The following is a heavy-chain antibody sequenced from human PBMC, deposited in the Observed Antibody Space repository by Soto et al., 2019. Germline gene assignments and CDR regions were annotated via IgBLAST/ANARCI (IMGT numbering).Heavy chain of an antibody. D-gene: IGHD3-10*01. CDR2: INPSGGST. CDR3: ARGGSVWFGEPASLDY. Sequence: ASVKVSCKASGYTFTSYYMHWVRQAPGQGLEWMGIINPSGGSTSYAQKFQGRVTMTRDTSTSTVYMELSSLRSEDTAVYYCARGGSVWFGEPASLDYWGQGTLVTVSS. CDR1: GYTFTSYY. J-gene: IGHJ4*02. V-gene: IGHV1-46*01.